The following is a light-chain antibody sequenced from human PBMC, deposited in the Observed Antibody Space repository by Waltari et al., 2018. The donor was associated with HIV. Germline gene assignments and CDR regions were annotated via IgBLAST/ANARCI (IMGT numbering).Light chain of an antibody. CDR2: SYN. V-gene: IGLV1-44*01. CDR1: SSNIGSNT. CDR3: AAWDDSLKGPI. J-gene: IGLJ2*01. Sequence: QSVLTQPPSASGTPGQRVTISCSGSSSNIGSNTVNWYQQLPGTAPKLLIYSYNLRPSGVPDRCSGSKSGTSASLAISGLQSEDEADYYCAAWDDSLKGPIFGGGTKVTVL.